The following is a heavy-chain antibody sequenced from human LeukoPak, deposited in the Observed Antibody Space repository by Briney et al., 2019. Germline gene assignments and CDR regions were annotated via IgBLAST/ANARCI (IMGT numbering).Heavy chain of an antibody. CDR1: GYTFTSYA. CDR2: INTNTGNP. CDR3: ARDWYPYYDILTGYRGGDY. J-gene: IGHJ4*02. V-gene: IGHV7-4-1*02. Sequence: ASVTVSCKASGYTFTSYAMNWVRQAPGQGLEWMGWINTNTGNPTYAQGFTGRFVFSLDTSVSTAYLQISSLKAEDTAVYYCARDWYPYYDILTGYRGGDYWGQGTLVTVSS. D-gene: IGHD3-9*01.